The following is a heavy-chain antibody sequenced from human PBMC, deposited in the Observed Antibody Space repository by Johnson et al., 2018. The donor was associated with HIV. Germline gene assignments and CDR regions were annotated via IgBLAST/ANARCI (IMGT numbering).Heavy chain of an antibody. D-gene: IGHD5-24*01. V-gene: IGHV3-73*01. CDR1: GFTFSGSA. CDR2: IRGRANTYAT. Sequence: VQLVESGGGLVQPGGSLELSCAASGFTFSGSAMHWVRQASGKGLEWVGRIRGRANTYATAYAASLKGSFTISRDDSTNTAYLQMNRLTVEDTALYYCARAPAWLRGFDIWGLGTKVTVSS. J-gene: IGHJ3*02. CDR3: ARAPAWLRGFDI.